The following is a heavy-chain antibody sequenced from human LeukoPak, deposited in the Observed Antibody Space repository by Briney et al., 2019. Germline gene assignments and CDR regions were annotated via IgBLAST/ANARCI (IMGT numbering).Heavy chain of an antibody. CDR2: ISAYNGNT. CDR1: AYTFSIYG. J-gene: IGHJ4*02. CDR3: ARDTGGSPYGDFHY. D-gene: IGHD4/OR15-4a*01. Sequence: SVTVSCTSFAYTFSIYGVSWVRQAPGQGLEWMGWISAYNGNTNYAQKFQGRVTLTTDTSTSTAYMEVGSLRSDDTAVYYCARDTGGSPYGDFHYWGQGTLVTVSS. V-gene: IGHV1-18*01.